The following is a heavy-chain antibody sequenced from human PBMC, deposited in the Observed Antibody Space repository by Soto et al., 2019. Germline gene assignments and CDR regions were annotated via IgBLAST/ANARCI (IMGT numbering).Heavy chain of an antibody. CDR3: ARDRFDVGATNWFDP. J-gene: IGHJ5*02. D-gene: IGHD1-26*01. V-gene: IGHV1-18*01. CDR2: ISAYNGNT. Sequence: QVQLVQSGAEVKKPGASVKVSCKASGYTFTSYGISWVRQAPGQGLEWMGWISAYNGNTNYAQKLQGRVTMTTDTSTRRAYMELRSLRSDDTAVYYCARDRFDVGATNWFDPWGKGTLVTVSS. CDR1: GYTFTSYG.